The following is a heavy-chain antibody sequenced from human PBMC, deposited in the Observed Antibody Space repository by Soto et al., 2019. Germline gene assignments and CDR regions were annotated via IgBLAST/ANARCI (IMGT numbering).Heavy chain of an antibody. CDR2: INHSGST. CDR1: GGSFSGYY. D-gene: IGHD2-15*01. J-gene: IGHJ4*02. CDR3: ARAYCSGGSCYSFDY. V-gene: IGHV4-34*01. Sequence: QVQLQQWGAGLLKPSETLSLTCAVYGGSFSGYYWSWIRQPPGKGLEWIGEINHSGSTNYNPSLKSRVTISVDTSKNQFSLKLSSVTAADTAVYYFARAYCSGGSCYSFDYWGQGTLVTVSS.